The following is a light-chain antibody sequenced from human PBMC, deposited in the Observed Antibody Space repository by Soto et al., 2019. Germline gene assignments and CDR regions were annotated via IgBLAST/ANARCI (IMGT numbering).Light chain of an antibody. V-gene: IGLV3-21*02. Sequence: SYELTPPPSVSVAPGQTARITCGGHNIGRKSVHWYQQKPGQAPVLGVYDDSDRPSGIPERFSGSNSGNTATLTISRVEDGDEADYYCQVWDSSSDHVVFGGGTKVTVL. CDR3: QVWDSSSDHVV. CDR2: DDS. J-gene: IGLJ2*01. CDR1: NIGRKS.